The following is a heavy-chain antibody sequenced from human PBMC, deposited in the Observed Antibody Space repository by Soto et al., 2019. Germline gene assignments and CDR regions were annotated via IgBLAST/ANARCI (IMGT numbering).Heavy chain of an antibody. V-gene: IGHV4-4*07. CDR1: GGSISTYY. Sequence: QVQLQESDPGLVKPSETLSLTCTVSGGSISTYYWNWIRQSAGKGLEWIGRVYISGSTNYHPSLKSRVAMSVDTSNNQFSLKVTSVTAADTAVYYCARGGRDGFDIWGQGTMVTVSS. CDR2: VYISGST. CDR3: ARGGRDGFDI. J-gene: IGHJ3*02.